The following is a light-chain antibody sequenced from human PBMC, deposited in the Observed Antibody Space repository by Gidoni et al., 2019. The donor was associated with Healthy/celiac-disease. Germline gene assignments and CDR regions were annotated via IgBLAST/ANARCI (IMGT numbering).Light chain of an antibody. CDR1: QSISSG. Sequence: DIQMTQSPSTLSAPVGDRVTITCRASQSISSGLAWYQQKPGKAPKLLIYKASSLESGVPSRFSGSGSGTEFTLTISSLQPDDFATYYCQQYNSYSPTFGQGTKVEIK. V-gene: IGKV1-5*03. J-gene: IGKJ1*01. CDR3: QQYNSYSPT. CDR2: KAS.